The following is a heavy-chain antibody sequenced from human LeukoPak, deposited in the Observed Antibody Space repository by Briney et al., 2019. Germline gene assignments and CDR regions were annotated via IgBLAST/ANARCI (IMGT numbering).Heavy chain of an antibody. CDR1: GYTFTGYY. J-gene: IGHJ3*02. D-gene: IGHD6-19*01. CDR2: IIPIFGTA. CDR3: ARAGYSSGHDAFDI. Sequence: SVKVSCKASGYTFTGYYMHWVRQAPGQGLEWMGGIIPIFGTANYAQKFQGRVTITADESTSTAYMELSSLRSEDTAVYYCARAGYSSGHDAFDIWGQGTMVTVSS. V-gene: IGHV1-69*13.